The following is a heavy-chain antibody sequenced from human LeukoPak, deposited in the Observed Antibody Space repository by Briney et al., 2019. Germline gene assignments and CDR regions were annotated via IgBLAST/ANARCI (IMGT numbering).Heavy chain of an antibody. CDR3: VRVPPITTVRGVPSDY. D-gene: IGHD3-10*01. J-gene: IGHJ4*02. Sequence: GGSLRLSCAASGFTFSSYWMNWVAQAPGKGLKWVASIKTDGSEKYYVGSVRGRFTISRDNAKNSLFLQMNSLRVDDTAVYFCVRVPPITTVRGVPSDYWGQGTLVTVSS. CDR1: GFTFSSYW. CDR2: IKTDGSEK. V-gene: IGHV3-7*03.